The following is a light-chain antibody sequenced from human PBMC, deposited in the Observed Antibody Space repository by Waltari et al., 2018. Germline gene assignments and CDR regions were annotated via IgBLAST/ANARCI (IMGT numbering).Light chain of an antibody. Sequence: QSALTQPPSASGSPVQPVTIPCTGTSSDAGGYNYVSWYQQHPATAPKLIIYEGTKRPSGVPDRFTGSKSGNTASLTVSGLQADDEADYYCNSYAGRNRLGVFGGGTKVTVL. CDR2: EGT. CDR1: SSDAGGYNY. CDR3: NSYAGRNRLGV. J-gene: IGLJ2*01. V-gene: IGLV2-8*01.